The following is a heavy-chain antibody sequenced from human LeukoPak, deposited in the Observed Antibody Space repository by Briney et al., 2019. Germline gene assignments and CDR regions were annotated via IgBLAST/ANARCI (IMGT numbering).Heavy chain of an antibody. Sequence: PSETLSLTCAVSGVSISSGGYSWGWLRQPPGKGLEWIGYIYHSGSTYYNPSLKSRVTISVDRSKNQFSLKLSSVTAADTAVYYCARARGGNVLDAFDIWGQGTMVTVSS. CDR1: GVSISSGGYS. CDR2: IYHSGST. D-gene: IGHD4-23*01. V-gene: IGHV4-30-2*01. J-gene: IGHJ3*02. CDR3: ARARGGNVLDAFDI.